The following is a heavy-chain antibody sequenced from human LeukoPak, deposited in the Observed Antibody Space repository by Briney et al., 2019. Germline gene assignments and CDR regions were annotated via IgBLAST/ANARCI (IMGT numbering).Heavy chain of an antibody. V-gene: IGHV1-2*02. Sequence: ASVKVSCKASGYTFTGYYMQWVRQAPGQGLEWMGWIDPKSGGTNYAQKFQGSVTMTRGTSITTAYMELSGLRYDDTAVYYCARDRLSAALGGGWGQGTLVTVSS. CDR3: ARDRLSAALGGG. D-gene: IGHD3-16*01. J-gene: IGHJ4*02. CDR2: IDPKSGGT. CDR1: GYTFTGYY.